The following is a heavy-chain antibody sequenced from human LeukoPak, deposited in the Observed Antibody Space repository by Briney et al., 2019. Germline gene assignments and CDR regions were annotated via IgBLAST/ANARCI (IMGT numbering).Heavy chain of an antibody. J-gene: IGHJ4*02. CDR2: ISGSGGST. V-gene: IGHV3-23*01. CDR3: AKDSTSHHGVYDCLDF. CDR1: GFTFSSYA. D-gene: IGHD3-16*01. Sequence: GGSLRLSCAASGFTFSSYAMSWVRQAPGKGLEWVSAISGSGGSTYYADSVKGRFTISRDNTRYTLYLQMNRLRAEDSALYYCAKDSTSHHGVYDCLDFWGQGTQVTVSS.